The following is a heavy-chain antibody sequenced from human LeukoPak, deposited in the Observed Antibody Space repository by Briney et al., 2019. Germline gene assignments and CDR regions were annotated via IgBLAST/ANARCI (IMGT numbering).Heavy chain of an antibody. J-gene: IGHJ6*04. D-gene: IGHD5-12*01. CDR1: GASISSYY. Sequence: SETLSLTCTVSGASISSYYWSWFRQPPGKGLEWIGYIDNTGSTNYNPSLKSRVTISVDKSKNQFSLRLSSLTAAGTAVYYCARMTYDPHGVDVWGKGTTVTVSS. CDR3: ARMTYDPHGVDV. V-gene: IGHV4-59*01. CDR2: IDNTGST.